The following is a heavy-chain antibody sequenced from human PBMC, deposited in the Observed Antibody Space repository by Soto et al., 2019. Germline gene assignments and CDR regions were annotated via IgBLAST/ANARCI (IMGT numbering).Heavy chain of an antibody. CDR1: GDSISNAGYY. CDR2: IYYSGST. J-gene: IGHJ4*02. Sequence: PSETLSLTCSVSGDSISNAGYYWAWIRQHPGKGLEWIGYIYYSGSTHHNPSLESRDTISLDTSRNQFSLKLSSVTAADTAVYYCARQKAAGSFTYYFDNWGQGTLVTVSS. D-gene: IGHD6-13*01. CDR3: ARQKAAGSFTYYFDN. V-gene: IGHV4-31*03.